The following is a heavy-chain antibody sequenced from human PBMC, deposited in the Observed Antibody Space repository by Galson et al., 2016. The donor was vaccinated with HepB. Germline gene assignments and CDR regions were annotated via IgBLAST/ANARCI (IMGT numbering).Heavy chain of an antibody. Sequence: SLRLSCAASGFTFSNYWMNWVRQAPGKGLEWVANIKQEGSEIYYVDSVKGRFTISRDNAKNSLYLQMNSLRAEDTAVYYCTRDRDYDFWSGHHDYWGQGTLVTVSS. CDR3: TRDRDYDFWSGHHDY. D-gene: IGHD3-3*01. J-gene: IGHJ4*02. CDR2: IKQEGSEI. CDR1: GFTFSNYW. V-gene: IGHV3-7*01.